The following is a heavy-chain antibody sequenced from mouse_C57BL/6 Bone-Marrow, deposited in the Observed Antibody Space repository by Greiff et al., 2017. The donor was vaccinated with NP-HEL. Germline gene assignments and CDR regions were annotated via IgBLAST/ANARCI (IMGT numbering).Heavy chain of an antibody. V-gene: IGHV1-26*01. CDR1: GYTFTDYY. CDR3: ARRSYYGSSYSFAY. Sequence: EVQLQQSGPELVKPGASVKISCKASGYTFTDYYMNWVKQSHGKSLEWIGDINPNNGGTSYNQKFKGKATLTVDKSSSTAYMELRSLTSEDSAVYYCARRSYYGSSYSFAYWGQGTLVTVSA. D-gene: IGHD1-1*01. J-gene: IGHJ3*01. CDR2: INPNNGGT.